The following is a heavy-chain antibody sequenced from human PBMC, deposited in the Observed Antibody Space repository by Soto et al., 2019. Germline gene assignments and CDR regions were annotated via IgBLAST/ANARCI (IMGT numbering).Heavy chain of an antibody. CDR3: AREMTTVTSGAFDI. CDR2: ISSYNGNT. Sequence: QVQLVQSGAEVKKPGASVKVSCKASGYTFTSYGISWERQAPGQGLEWMGWISSYNGNTNYAQKLQGRVTMNTDSSTRTAYMELSSLRSDDTAVYYCAREMTTVTSGAFDIWGQGTMVTVSS. V-gene: IGHV1-18*01. J-gene: IGHJ3*02. D-gene: IGHD4-17*01. CDR1: GYTFTSYG.